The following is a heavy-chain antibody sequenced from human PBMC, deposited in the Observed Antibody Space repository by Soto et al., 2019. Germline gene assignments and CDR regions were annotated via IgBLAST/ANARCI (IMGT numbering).Heavy chain of an antibody. J-gene: IGHJ1*01. Sequence: GWSLRLSCAASGFPFSAYWMHLVRQVPGKGLVWVSRINGDGSYLTYADSVKGRFTMSRDNAKSMFYLQMNNLRVDDTAIYYCTSDVFGVVHHWGEGTLVTVSS. CDR1: GFPFSAYW. CDR3: TSDVFGVVHH. V-gene: IGHV3-74*01. D-gene: IGHD3-3*01. CDR2: INGDGSYL.